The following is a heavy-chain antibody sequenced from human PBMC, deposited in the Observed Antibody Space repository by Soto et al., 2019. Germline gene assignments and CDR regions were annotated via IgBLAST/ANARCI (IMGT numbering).Heavy chain of an antibody. CDR3: ARSVSFGEADS. Sequence: QVQLQESGPGLVKPSETLSLTCSVSGGSISGGSYYWSWIRQPPGKGLEWIGYIYHSGSTNYNASLQSRVTISLDTSKNEVSLNLRSVSAADTAVYFCARSVSFGEADSWGQGILVTVSS. CDR2: IYHSGST. J-gene: IGHJ4*02. V-gene: IGHV4-61*01. D-gene: IGHD3-10*01. CDR1: GGSISGGSYY.